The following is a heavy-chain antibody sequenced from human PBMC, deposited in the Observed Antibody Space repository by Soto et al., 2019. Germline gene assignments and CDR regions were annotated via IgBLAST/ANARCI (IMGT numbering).Heavy chain of an antibody. Sequence: PGGSLRLSCAASGFTFTRYSMNWVHQAPGKGLEWVSSISSTTNYIYYADSMKGRFTASRDNAKNSVYLEMNSLSAEDTALYYCARESEDLTSNFDYWGQGTLVTVSS. V-gene: IGHV3-21*01. CDR1: GFTFTRYS. CDR2: ISSTTNYI. CDR3: ARESEDLTSNFDY. J-gene: IGHJ4*02.